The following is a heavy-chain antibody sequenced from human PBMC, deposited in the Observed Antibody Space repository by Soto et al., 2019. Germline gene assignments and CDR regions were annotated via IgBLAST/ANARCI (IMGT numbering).Heavy chain of an antibody. Sequence: SVKVSCKASGGTFSSYAISWVRQAPGRGLEWMGGIIPIFGTANYAQKFQGRVTITADKSTSTAYMELSSLRSEDTAVYYCAREEVRYTTRPYYYGMDVWGQGTTVTVSS. CDR3: AREEVRYTTRPYYYGMDV. CDR1: GGTFSSYA. CDR2: IIPIFGTA. J-gene: IGHJ6*02. V-gene: IGHV1-69*06. D-gene: IGHD1-1*01.